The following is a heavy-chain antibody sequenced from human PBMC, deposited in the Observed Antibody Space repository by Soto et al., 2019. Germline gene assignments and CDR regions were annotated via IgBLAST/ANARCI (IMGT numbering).Heavy chain of an antibody. Sequence: GGSLRLSCAASVFTFSSYAMSWVRQAPGKGLEWVSAIRGSGGSTYYADSVKGRFTISRDNAKNTLYLQMNSLRAEDTAVYYCASSEGVYDYPTMDVWGQGTTVTVSS. D-gene: IGHD5-12*01. CDR3: ASSEGVYDYPTMDV. CDR2: IRGSGGST. J-gene: IGHJ6*02. V-gene: IGHV3-23*01. CDR1: VFTFSSYA.